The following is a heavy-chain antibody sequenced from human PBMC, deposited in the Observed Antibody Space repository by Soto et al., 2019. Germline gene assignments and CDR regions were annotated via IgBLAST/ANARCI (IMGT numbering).Heavy chain of an antibody. Sequence: PGESLKISCETSGYSFTNFWISWVRQMPGKGLEWMGRIDASDSYTNYSPSFQGHVTISADESINTAYLQWSSLKASDTAMYYCARHPPPDSPFMVVTTFGLDYWAQGTLVTVSS. D-gene: IGHD2-21*02. CDR3: ARHPPPDSPFMVVTTFGLDY. CDR1: GYSFTNFW. V-gene: IGHV5-10-1*01. J-gene: IGHJ4*02. CDR2: IDASDSYT.